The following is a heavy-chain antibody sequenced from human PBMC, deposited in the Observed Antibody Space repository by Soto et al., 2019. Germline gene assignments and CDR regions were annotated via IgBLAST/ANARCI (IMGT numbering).Heavy chain of an antibody. CDR3: ARDLPAATPDP. J-gene: IGHJ5*02. V-gene: IGHV4-30-4*01. D-gene: IGHD2-2*01. Sequence: SETLSLTCTVYGGSISSGDYYWSWIRQPPGKGLEWIGYIYYSGSTYYNPSLKSRVTISVDTSKNQFSLKLSSVTAADTAVYYCARDLPAATPDPWGQGTLVTVSS. CDR2: IYYSGST. CDR1: GGSISSGDYY.